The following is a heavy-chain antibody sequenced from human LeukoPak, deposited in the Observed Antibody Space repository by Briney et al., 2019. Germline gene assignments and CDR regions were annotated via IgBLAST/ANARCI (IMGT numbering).Heavy chain of an antibody. J-gene: IGHJ6*03. D-gene: IGHD3-22*01. CDR1: GYTFTSYY. Sequence: GASVKVSCKASGYTFTSYYMHWVRQAPGQGLEWVVIINPSGDPTTYAQKFQGRVTMTSDMSTSTVYMELSSLRSEDTAVYYCARSSGYYSSLFYMHVWGKGTTVTVSS. CDR3: ARSSGYYSSLFYMHV. V-gene: IGHV1-46*01. CDR2: INPSGDPT.